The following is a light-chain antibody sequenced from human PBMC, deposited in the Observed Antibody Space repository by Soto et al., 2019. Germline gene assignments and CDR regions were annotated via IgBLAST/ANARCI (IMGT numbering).Light chain of an antibody. J-gene: IGLJ2*01. Sequence: QSALTQPASVSGSPGQSITISCTGTRSDVGGYNYVSWYQQHPGKAPKLMIYDVSNRPSGVSNRLSGSKSGNTASLTISGLQAEEEADYYCSSYTSISTLVVFGGGTKVTVL. CDR3: SSYTSISTLVV. CDR2: DVS. V-gene: IGLV2-14*01. CDR1: RSDVGGYNY.